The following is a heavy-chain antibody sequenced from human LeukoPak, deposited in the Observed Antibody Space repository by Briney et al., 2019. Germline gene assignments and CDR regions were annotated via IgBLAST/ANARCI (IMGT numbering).Heavy chain of an antibody. J-gene: IGHJ4*02. CDR1: GGTFSSYA. Sequence: GASVKVSCKASGGTFSSYAISWVRQAPGQGLEWMGGIIPIFGTANYAQKFQGRVTITADESTSTAYMELSSLRSEDTAVYYCAGGQSGSYYVGTFDYWGQGTLVTVSS. CDR3: AGGQSGSYYVGTFDY. D-gene: IGHD1-26*01. V-gene: IGHV1-69*13. CDR2: IIPIFGTA.